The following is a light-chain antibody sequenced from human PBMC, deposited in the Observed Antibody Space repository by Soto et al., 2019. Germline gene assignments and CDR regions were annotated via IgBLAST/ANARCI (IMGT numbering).Light chain of an antibody. V-gene: IGLV2-14*01. J-gene: IGLJ2*01. Sequence: SALTQPASVSGAPGQSITISCTGTSTDVGGHNYVSWYQHHPGKAPKLMIFEVSNRPSGISIRFSGSKSANTASLTISGLQAEDEADYYCCSYSTSSTLVFGGGTKLTVL. CDR1: STDVGGHNY. CDR2: EVS. CDR3: CSYSTSSTLV.